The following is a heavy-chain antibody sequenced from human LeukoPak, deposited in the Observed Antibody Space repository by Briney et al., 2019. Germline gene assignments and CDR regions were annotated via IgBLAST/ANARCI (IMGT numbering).Heavy chain of an antibody. CDR1: GYSISSGYY. CDR2: IYHSGST. Sequence: SETLSLTCTVSGYSISSGYYWGWIRQPPGKGLEWIGSIYHSGSTYYNPSLKSRVTISVDRSKNQFSLKLSSVTAADTAVYYCARDSGVGGDWGQGTLVTVSS. D-gene: IGHD3-16*01. J-gene: IGHJ4*02. CDR3: ARDSGVGGD. V-gene: IGHV4-38-2*02.